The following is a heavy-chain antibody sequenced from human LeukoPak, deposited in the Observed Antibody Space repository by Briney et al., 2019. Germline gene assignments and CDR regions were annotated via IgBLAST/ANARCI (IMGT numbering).Heavy chain of an antibody. CDR3: ATGLWFGELLGD. CDR2: FDPEDGET. V-gene: IGHV1-24*01. Sequence: ASVKVSCKLCGYTLTELSMHCVRQAPGKGLEGMGGFDPEDGETIHAQKFQGRVTMTEDTYTDTAYLELSSLRSEDTAVYYCATGLWFGELLGDWGQGTLVTVSS. D-gene: IGHD3-10*01. J-gene: IGHJ4*02. CDR1: GYTLTELS.